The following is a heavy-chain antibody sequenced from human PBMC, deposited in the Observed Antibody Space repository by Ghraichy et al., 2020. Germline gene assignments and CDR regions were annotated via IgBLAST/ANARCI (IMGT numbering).Heavy chain of an antibody. CDR2: ISGSGGST. V-gene: IGHV3-23*01. CDR3: AKKGRGDVVVVAATQRGYFDY. Sequence: GGSLRLSCAASGFTFSSYAMSWVRQAPGKGLEWVSAISGSGGSTYYADSVNGRFTISRDNSKNTLYLQMNSLRAEDTAVYYCAKKGRGDVVVVAATQRGYFDYWGQGTLVTVSS. CDR1: GFTFSSYA. D-gene: IGHD2-15*01. J-gene: IGHJ4*02.